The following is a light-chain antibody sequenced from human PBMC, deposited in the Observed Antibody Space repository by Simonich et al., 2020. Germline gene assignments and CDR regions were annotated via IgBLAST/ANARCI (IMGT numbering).Light chain of an antibody. CDR2: EGS. CDR1: SSDVGSYNL. CDR3: SSYTSSSTLV. V-gene: IGLV2-14*02. Sequence: QSALTQPASVSGSPGQSITISCTGTSSDVGSYNLVSWYQQHTGKAPKLMIYEGSKRPSGFSNRFSGSKSGNTASLTISGLQAEDEADYYCSSYTSSSTLVFGGGTKLTVL. J-gene: IGLJ3*02.